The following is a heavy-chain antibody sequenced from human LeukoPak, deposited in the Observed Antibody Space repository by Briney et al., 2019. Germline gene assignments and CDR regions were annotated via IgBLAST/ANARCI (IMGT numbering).Heavy chain of an antibody. CDR3: ASAMYYYGSGGTFDY. CDR2: IKSKTDGGTT. D-gene: IGHD3-10*01. V-gene: IGHV3-15*05. Sequence: GGSLRLSCAASGFTFSNAWMSWVRQAPGKGLEWVGRIKSKTDGGTTDYAAPVKGRFTISRDDSKNTLYLQMNSLRAEDTAVYYCASAMYYYGSGGTFDYWGQGTLVTVSS. J-gene: IGHJ4*02. CDR1: GFTFSNAW.